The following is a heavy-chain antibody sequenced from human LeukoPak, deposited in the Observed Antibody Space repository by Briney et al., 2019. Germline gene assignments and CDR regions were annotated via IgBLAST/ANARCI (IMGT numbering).Heavy chain of an antibody. D-gene: IGHD6-19*01. CDR1: GLTFSSYA. Sequence: GGSLRLSCAASGLTFSSYAMTWVRQAPGTGLECVSVITGGGDTTYYADSVKGRFTISRDNSKNTLYLQMNSLRAEDTAVYYCAKAYSSGWYRFDYWGQGTLVTVSS. CDR3: AKAYSSGWYRFDY. V-gene: IGHV3-23*01. CDR2: ITGGGDTT. J-gene: IGHJ4*02.